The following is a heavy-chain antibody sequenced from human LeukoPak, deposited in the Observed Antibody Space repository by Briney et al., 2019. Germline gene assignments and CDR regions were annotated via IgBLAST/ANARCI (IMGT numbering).Heavy chain of an antibody. J-gene: IGHJ6*02. Sequence: PGGSLRLSCAASGFTFSSYDMHWVRQAPGKGLEWVAVIWFDGRNKYDVDSVKGRFTISRDNSKSTLYLQMNSLRAEDTAVYYCARESVVRGVMNYFYGMDVWGQGTMVTVSS. D-gene: IGHD3-10*01. CDR2: IWFDGRNK. CDR1: GFTFSSYD. CDR3: ARESVVRGVMNYFYGMDV. V-gene: IGHV3-33*01.